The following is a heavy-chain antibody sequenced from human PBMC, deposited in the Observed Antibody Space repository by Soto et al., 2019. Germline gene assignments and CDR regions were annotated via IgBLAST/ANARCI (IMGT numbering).Heavy chain of an antibody. D-gene: IGHD6-13*01. J-gene: IGHJ4*02. CDR2: IVYSGST. CDR1: GGYISRSPYY. CDR3: VAGGGIGVSGE. Sequence: QQHLQESGPGLVKPSETLSLTCTVSGGYISRSPYYWGWIRQPPGKGLEWIASIVYSGSTYYNPSLKSRATISVDTSQNQLSLKLSSVTAADTAVYYCVAGGGIGVSGEWGQGTLVTVSS. V-gene: IGHV4-39*01.